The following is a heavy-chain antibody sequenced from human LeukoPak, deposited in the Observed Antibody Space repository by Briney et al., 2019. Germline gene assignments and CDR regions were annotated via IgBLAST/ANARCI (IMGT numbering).Heavy chain of an antibody. CDR1: GGSFSGYY. CDR3: ARLRPTYGSGSYYNAR. V-gene: IGHV4-34*01. CDR2: INHSGST. D-gene: IGHD3-10*01. Sequence: SETLSLTCAVYGGSFSGYYWSWIRQPPGKGLEWIGEINHSGSTNYNPSLKSRVTISVDTSKNQFSLKLSSVTAADTAVYYCARLRPTYGSGSYYNARWGQGTLVTVSS. J-gene: IGHJ4*02.